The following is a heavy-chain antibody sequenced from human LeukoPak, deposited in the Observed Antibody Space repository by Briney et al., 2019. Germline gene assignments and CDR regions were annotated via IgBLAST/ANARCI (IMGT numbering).Heavy chain of an antibody. Sequence: SETLSLTCTVSGGSINSYYWSWIRQPAGKGLEWIGRIYYSGSTNYNPSLKSRVTISVDTSKNQFSLKLSSVTAADTAVYYCASYSGSYETFDYWGQGTLVTVSS. J-gene: IGHJ4*02. CDR2: IYYSGST. V-gene: IGHV4-4*07. CDR3: ASYSGSYETFDY. D-gene: IGHD1-26*01. CDR1: GGSINSYY.